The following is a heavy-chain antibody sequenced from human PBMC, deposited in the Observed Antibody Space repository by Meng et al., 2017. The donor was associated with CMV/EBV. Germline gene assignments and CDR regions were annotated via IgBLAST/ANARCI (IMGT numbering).Heavy chain of an antibody. CDR1: GFTFSSYG. D-gene: IGHD2-21*01. V-gene: IGHV3-30*02. CDR3: AKDNPFGYCGGDCYFRHFDY. CDR2: IRYDGSNK. J-gene: IGHJ4*02. Sequence: GESLKISWAASGFTFSSYGMHWVRQAPGKGLEWVAFIRYDGSNKYSADSVEGRFTISRDNSKNTVYLQMNSLRAEDTAVYYCAKDNPFGYCGGDCYFRHFDYGGQGTLVTVSS.